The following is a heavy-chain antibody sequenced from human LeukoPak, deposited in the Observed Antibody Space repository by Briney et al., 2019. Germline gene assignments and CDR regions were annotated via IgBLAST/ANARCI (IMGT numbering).Heavy chain of an antibody. CDR3: AKDGQLSY. D-gene: IGHD6-6*01. Sequence: GGSLRLSCAASGFTFSNYAMSWVRQAPGKGLEWVSVITGSGGSTYYADSVKGRFTISRDNSKNTLYLQMNSLRAEDTAIYYCAKDGQLSYWGQGTLVTVSS. V-gene: IGHV3-23*01. CDR2: ITGSGGST. J-gene: IGHJ4*02. CDR1: GFTFSNYA.